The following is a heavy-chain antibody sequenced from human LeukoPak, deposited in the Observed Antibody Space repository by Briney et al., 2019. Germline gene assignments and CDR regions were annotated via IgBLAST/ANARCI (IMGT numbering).Heavy chain of an antibody. D-gene: IGHD6-19*01. CDR3: ATPKIAVAGPFYGMDV. Sequence: GGSLRLSCAASGFTFSSYSMNWVRQAPGKGLEWVSSISSSSSYIYYADSVKGRFTISRDNAKNSLYLQMNSLRAEDTAVYYCATPKIAVAGPFYGMDVWGQGTTVTVSS. CDR2: ISSSSSYI. V-gene: IGHV3-21*01. J-gene: IGHJ6*02. CDR1: GFTFSSYS.